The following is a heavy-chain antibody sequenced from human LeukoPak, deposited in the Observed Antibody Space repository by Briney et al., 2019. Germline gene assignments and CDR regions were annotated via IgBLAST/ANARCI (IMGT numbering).Heavy chain of an antibody. V-gene: IGHV3-23*01. CDR3: VKGFVHPTYYFDY. CDR2: ITGSGDGT. D-gene: IGHD3-10*01. J-gene: IGHJ4*02. CDR1: GFTLSNYA. Sequence: PGGSLRLSCAASGFTLSNYAMMWVRQAPGKRLEWVSSITGSGDGTYYADSVRGRFTISRDNSENTLYLQLNSLRVEDTAVYFCVKGFVHPTYYFDYWGQGTLVTVSS.